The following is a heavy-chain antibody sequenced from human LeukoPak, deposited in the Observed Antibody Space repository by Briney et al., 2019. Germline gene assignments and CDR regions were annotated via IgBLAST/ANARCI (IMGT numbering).Heavy chain of an antibody. J-gene: IGHJ6*03. CDR1: GFTFSSYG. CDR2: ISSSGSTM. CDR3: ARSPAGANYYLDV. V-gene: IGHV3-48*04. D-gene: IGHD1-14*01. Sequence: GGSLRLSCAASGFTFSSYGMSWVRQAPGKGLEWVSYISSSGSTMYYADSVKGQFTISRDNAKNSLSLQMNSLRAEDTAVYYCARSPAGANYYLDVWGKGTTVTISS.